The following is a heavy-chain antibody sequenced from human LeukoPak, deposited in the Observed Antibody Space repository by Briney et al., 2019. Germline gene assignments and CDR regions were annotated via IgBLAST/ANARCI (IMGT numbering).Heavy chain of an antibody. CDR1: GGSISSSSYY. CDR3: ARRPHTLHYGGNSGRWFDP. Sequence: PSETLSLTCTVSGGSISSSSYYWGWIRQPPGKGLGWIGSIYYSGSTYYNPSLKSRVTISVDTSKNQFSLKLSSVTAVDTAVYYCARRPHTLHYGGNSGRWFDPWGQGTLVTVSS. D-gene: IGHD4-23*01. V-gene: IGHV4-39*01. J-gene: IGHJ5*02. CDR2: IYYSGST.